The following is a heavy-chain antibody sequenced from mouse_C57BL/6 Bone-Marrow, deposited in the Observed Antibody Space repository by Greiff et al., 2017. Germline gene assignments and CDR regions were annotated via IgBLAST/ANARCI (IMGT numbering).Heavy chain of an antibody. CDR3: ARGGIYYYGSTHFDY. Sequence: QVQLQQSGAELVRPGTSVKVSCKASGYAFTNYLIEWVKQRPGQGLEWIGVINPGSGGTNYNEKFKGKATLTADKSSSTAYMQLSSLTSEDSAVYFCARGGIYYYGSTHFDYWGQGTTLTVSS. CDR1: GYAFTNYL. J-gene: IGHJ2*01. V-gene: IGHV1-54*01. CDR2: INPGSGGT. D-gene: IGHD1-1*01.